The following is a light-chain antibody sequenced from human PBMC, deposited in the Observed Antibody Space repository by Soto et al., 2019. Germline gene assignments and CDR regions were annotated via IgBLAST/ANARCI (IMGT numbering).Light chain of an antibody. J-gene: IGKJ2*01. Sequence: EIVLTQSPGTLSLSPGERATLSCRASQSVSSSYLAWYQQKPGQAPRLLIYGASSRATGIPDRFSGSGSGTEFTLISSRLEPEDFAVYYFQKYGSSTPYTFGQGTKLEI. V-gene: IGKV3-20*01. CDR1: QSVSSSY. CDR2: GAS. CDR3: QKYGSSTPYT.